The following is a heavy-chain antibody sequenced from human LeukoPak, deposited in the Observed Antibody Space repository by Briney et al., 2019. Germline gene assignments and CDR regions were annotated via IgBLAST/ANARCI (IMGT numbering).Heavy chain of an antibody. CDR1: GGSISSSSYY. CDR3: ARLPTVTFFDY. V-gene: IGHV4-39*01. J-gene: IGHJ4*02. CDR2: IYYSGST. D-gene: IGHD4-17*01. Sequence: SETLSLTCTVSGGSISSSSYYWGWIRQPPGKGLEWIGSIYYSGSTYYNPSLKSRVTISVDTSKNQFSLKLRSVTAADTAVYYCARLPTVTFFDYWGQGTLVTVSS.